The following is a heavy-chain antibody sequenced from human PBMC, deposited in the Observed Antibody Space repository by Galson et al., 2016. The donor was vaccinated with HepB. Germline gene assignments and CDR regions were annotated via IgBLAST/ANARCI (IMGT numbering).Heavy chain of an antibody. Sequence: SLRLSCAASGFIFSDCVMHWVRQAPGKGLEWVAVIWYDGTSKYYVDSVKGRFTISRDNSKNTLNLQMNSLRAEDTAVYYCAKVATPNRNYENWFDSWGQGTLVTVSS. CDR2: IWYDGTSK. J-gene: IGHJ5*01. CDR1: GFIFSDCV. V-gene: IGHV3-33*06. D-gene: IGHD4-11*01. CDR3: AKVATPNRNYENWFDS.